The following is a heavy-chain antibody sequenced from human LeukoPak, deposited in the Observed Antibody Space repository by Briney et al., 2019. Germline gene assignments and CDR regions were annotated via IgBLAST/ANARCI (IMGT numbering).Heavy chain of an antibody. D-gene: IGHD1-26*01. V-gene: IGHV3-7*01. J-gene: IGHJ3*02. CDR3: ARDPYSGSYPGAFDI. CDR1: GFTFSSYW. CDR2: IKQDGSEK. Sequence: GGSLRLSCAASGFTFSSYWMSWVRQAPGKGLEWVANIKQDGSEKYYVDSVNGRFTISRDNAKTSLYLQMNSLRAEDTAVYYCARDPYSGSYPGAFDIWGQGTMVTVSS.